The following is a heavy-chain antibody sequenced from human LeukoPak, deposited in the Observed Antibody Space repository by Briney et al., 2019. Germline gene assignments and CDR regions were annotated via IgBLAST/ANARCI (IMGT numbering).Heavy chain of an antibody. D-gene: IGHD3-16*01. J-gene: IGHJ4*02. V-gene: IGHV3-30*18. CDR2: ISYDGSDK. Sequence: GRSLRLSCAAPGFTFSSYGMHWVRQAPGKGLEWVAVISYDGSDKYYADSVKGRFTISRDNSKNTLYLQMNSLRAEDTAVYYCAKDGGVGGQGTLVTVSS. CDR1: GFTFSSYG. CDR3: AKDGGV.